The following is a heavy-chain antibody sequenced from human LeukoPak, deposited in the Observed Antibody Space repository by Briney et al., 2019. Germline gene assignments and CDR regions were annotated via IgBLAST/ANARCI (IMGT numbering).Heavy chain of an antibody. V-gene: IGHV4-59*08. Sequence: SETLSLTCTVSGGSISSYYWSWLRQPPGKGLEWIGYIYYSGSTNYNPSLKSRVTISVDTSKNQFSLKLSSVTAADTAVYYFARRFYDSSGYYNDYWGQGTLVTVSS. CDR2: IYYSGST. CDR1: GGSISSYY. J-gene: IGHJ4*02. CDR3: ARRFYDSSGYYNDY. D-gene: IGHD3-22*01.